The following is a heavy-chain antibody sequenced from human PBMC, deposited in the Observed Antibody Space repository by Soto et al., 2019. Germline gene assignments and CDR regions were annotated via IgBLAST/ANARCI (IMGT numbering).Heavy chain of an antibody. CDR1: GFTFSSYC. V-gene: IGHV3-30*18. CDR3: AKGGHCSSTSCSPDYYYYYMDV. Sequence: GGSLILSCAASGFTFSSYCMHWVRPAPGKGLEWVAVISYDGSNKYYADSVKGRFTISRDNSKNTLYLQMNSLRAEDTAVYYCAKGGHCSSTSCSPDYYYYYMDVWGKGTTVTVSS. J-gene: IGHJ6*03. CDR2: ISYDGSNK. D-gene: IGHD2-2*01.